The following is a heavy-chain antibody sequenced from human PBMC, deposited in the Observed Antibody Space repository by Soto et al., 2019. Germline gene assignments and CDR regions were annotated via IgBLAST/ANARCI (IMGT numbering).Heavy chain of an antibody. Sequence: LGESLKISCKGSGYSFTSYWIGWVRQMPGKGLEWMGIIYPGDSDTRYSPSFQGQVTISADKSISTAYLQWSSLKASDTAMYYCASELVVVTAISANAFDIWGQGTMVTVSS. V-gene: IGHV5-51*01. D-gene: IGHD2-21*02. J-gene: IGHJ3*02. CDR1: GYSFTSYW. CDR3: ASELVVVTAISANAFDI. CDR2: IYPGDSDT.